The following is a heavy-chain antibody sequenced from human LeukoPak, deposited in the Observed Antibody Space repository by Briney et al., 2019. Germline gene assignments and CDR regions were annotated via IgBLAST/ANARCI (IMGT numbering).Heavy chain of an antibody. J-gene: IGHJ4*02. CDR1: GFTFSSYG. V-gene: IGHV3-33*01. CDR2: IWYDGSNK. Sequence: GGSLRLSCAASGFTFSSYGMHWVRQAPGKGLEWVAVIWYDGSNKYYADSVKGRFTISRDNSKNTLYLQMNSLRAEDTAVYYCARGTAYYYDSSGEYYFDYWGQGTLVTVAS. CDR3: ARGTAYYYDSSGEYYFDY. D-gene: IGHD3-22*01.